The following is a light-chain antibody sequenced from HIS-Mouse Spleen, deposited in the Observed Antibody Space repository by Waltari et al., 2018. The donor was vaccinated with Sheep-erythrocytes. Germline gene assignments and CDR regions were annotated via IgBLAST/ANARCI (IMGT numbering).Light chain of an antibody. J-gene: IGLJ3*02. V-gene: IGLV3-1*01. CDR1: KLGDKY. Sequence: SYELTQPPSVSVSPGQTASITCSGDKLGDKYACWYQQKPGQSPVLVIYQDSKRPSEIRERFSGSNSGNTATLTISGTQAMDEADYYCQAWDSSTAWVFGGGTKLTVL. CDR2: QDS. CDR3: QAWDSSTAWV.